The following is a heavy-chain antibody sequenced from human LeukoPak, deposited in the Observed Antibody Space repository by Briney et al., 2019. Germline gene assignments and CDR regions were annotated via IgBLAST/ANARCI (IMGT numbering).Heavy chain of an antibody. J-gene: IGHJ5*02. CDR3: ATEYWFDT. Sequence: PGGSLRFSCAASGFTFSSDGMHCVRQAPGKGLEWVAVISYDGSNKYYADSVKGRFTISRDNSKNTLYLQMNSLRAEDTAVYYCATEYWFDTWGQGTLVTVSS. CDR2: ISYDGSNK. CDR1: GFTFSSDG. V-gene: IGHV3-30*03.